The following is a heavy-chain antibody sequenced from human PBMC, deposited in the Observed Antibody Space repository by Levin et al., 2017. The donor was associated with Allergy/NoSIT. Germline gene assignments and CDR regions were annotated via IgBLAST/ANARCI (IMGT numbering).Heavy chain of an antibody. D-gene: IGHD3-22*01. CDR2: INPDNGGT. V-gene: IGHV1-2*02. J-gene: IGHJ4*02. Sequence: GASVKVSCTSSGYSFTNYYIVWVRQAPGQGLEWVGWINPDNGGTNYAQKFQGRVTMTRDTSISTAYMELRRLTSADTAVYYCAKTRDSSRYCDSWGQGTLVTVSS. CDR1: GYSFTNYY. CDR3: AKTRDSSRYCDS.